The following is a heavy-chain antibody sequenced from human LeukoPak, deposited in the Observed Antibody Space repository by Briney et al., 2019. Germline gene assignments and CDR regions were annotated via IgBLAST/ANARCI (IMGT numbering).Heavy chain of an antibody. CDR2: IYSGGST. CDR3: ARGEYGSGSYGPYYYYGMDV. CDR1: GFTVSSNY. Sequence: GGSLRLSCAASGFTVSSNYMSWVRQAPGKGLEWVSVIYSGGSTYYADSVKGRFTISRHNSKNTLYLQMNSLRAEDTAVYYCARGEYGSGSYGPYYYYGMDVWGQGTTVTVSS. V-gene: IGHV3-53*04. D-gene: IGHD3-10*01. J-gene: IGHJ6*02.